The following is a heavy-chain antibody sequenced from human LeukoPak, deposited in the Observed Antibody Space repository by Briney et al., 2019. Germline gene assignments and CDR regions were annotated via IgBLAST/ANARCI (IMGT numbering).Heavy chain of an antibody. V-gene: IGHV4-38-2*02. CDR1: GGSINFYY. D-gene: IGHD6-19*01. Sequence: KPSETLSLTCTVSGGSINFYYWSWIRQPPGKGLEWIGSIYHSGSTYYNPSLKSRVTISVDTSKNQFSLKLSSVTAADTAVYYCARRGSVYYYYMDVWGKGTTVTVSS. CDR3: ARRGSVYYYYMDV. J-gene: IGHJ6*03. CDR2: IYHSGST.